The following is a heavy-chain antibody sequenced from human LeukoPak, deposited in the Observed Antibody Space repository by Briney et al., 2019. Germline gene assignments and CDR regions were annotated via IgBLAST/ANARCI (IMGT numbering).Heavy chain of an antibody. J-gene: IGHJ4*02. Sequence: ASVKVSCKASGYTFTSYGINWVRQAPRQGLEWMGWISAYNGNTNYAQNLQGRVTMTTDTSTSTAYMELRSLRSDDTAVYYCATNDYYDSSDYYYFIYWGQGTLVTVSS. CDR1: GYTFTSYG. D-gene: IGHD3-22*01. V-gene: IGHV1-18*01. CDR2: ISAYNGNT. CDR3: ATNDYYDSSDYYYFIY.